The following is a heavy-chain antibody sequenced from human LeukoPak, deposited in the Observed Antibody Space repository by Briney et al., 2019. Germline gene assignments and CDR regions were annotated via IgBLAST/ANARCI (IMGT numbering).Heavy chain of an antibody. Sequence: GGSLRLSCAASGFTFSSYAMSWVRQAPGKGLEWVSAISGSGGSTYYADSVKGRFTISRANSKNTLYLQMNSLRAEDTAVYFCAKNGLDIVVTIDYYFDYWGQGTLVTVSS. D-gene: IGHD5-12*01. CDR3: AKNGLDIVVTIDYYFDY. J-gene: IGHJ4*02. CDR2: ISGSGGST. CDR1: GFTFSSYA. V-gene: IGHV3-23*01.